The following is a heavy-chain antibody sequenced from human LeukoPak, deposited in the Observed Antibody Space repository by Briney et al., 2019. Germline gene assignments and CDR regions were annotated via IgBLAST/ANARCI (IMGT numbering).Heavy chain of an antibody. Sequence: GGSLRLSCSASGFEFSAYWMNWVRQAPGKGPEWVANINLSGSAQLYVDSVEGRCTISRDNAKSSLYLQMNGLRVEDTAVYYCAAWGLHNYWGQGTLVTVSS. D-gene: IGHD5-24*01. CDR3: AAWGLHNY. V-gene: IGHV3-7*01. CDR2: INLSGSAQ. CDR1: GFEFSAYW. J-gene: IGHJ4*02.